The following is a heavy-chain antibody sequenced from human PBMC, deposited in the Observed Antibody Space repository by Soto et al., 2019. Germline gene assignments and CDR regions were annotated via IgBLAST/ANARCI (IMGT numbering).Heavy chain of an antibody. CDR2: STHTGNT. V-gene: IGHV1-18*01. D-gene: IGHD1-26*01. J-gene: IGHJ4*02. CDR3: ARSGEHPLDY. Sequence: ASVKVSCKTSGYAFPHYVINWVRQAPGRGLEWMGFSTHTGNTNYAQNFQGRVVLTTDTSTSTAYMEVTSLRSDDTAVYYCARSGEHPLDYWGQGTPVTV. CDR1: GYAFPHYV.